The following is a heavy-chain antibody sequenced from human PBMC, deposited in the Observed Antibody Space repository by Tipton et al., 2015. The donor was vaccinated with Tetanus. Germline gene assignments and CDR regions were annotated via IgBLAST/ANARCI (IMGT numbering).Heavy chain of an antibody. D-gene: IGHD3-10*01. V-gene: IGHV4-39*07. Sequence: TLSLTCTVSGGSISGSHYYWGWVRRSPGRGVEWIGSIYYTGSTYHSPSLKSRVTMSVDTSKNQFSLKLISVTPADTAIYYCARTGWFGHMPAFDSWGLGTLVTVSS. CDR2: IYYTGST. J-gene: IGHJ4*02. CDR3: ARTGWFGHMPAFDS. CDR1: GGSISGSHYY.